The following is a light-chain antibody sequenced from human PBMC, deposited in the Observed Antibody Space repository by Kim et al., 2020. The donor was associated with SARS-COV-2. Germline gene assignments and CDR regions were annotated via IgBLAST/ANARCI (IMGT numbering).Light chain of an antibody. CDR3: LQYSTYSRT. Sequence: DIQMTQSPSTLSASVGDRVTITCRASQTINTWLAWYQQKPGKAPKLLISKASSLESGVPSRFSGSGFGTEFTLTISSLQPDDFATYHCLQYSTYSRTFGQGTKVDIK. V-gene: IGKV1-5*03. J-gene: IGKJ1*01. CDR2: KAS. CDR1: QTINTW.